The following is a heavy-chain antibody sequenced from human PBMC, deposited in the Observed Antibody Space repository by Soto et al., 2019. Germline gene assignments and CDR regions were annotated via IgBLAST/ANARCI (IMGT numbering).Heavy chain of an antibody. CDR1: GGSISRYY. D-gene: IGHD6-19*01. J-gene: IGHJ4*02. Sequence: SETLSLTGTVSGGSISRYYWSWIRQPPGKGLEWIGYIYYSGSTNYNPSLKSRVTISVDTSKNQFSLKLSSVTAADTAVYYCARARYSSGWFDFDYWGQGTLVTVSS. V-gene: IGHV4-59*01. CDR2: IYYSGST. CDR3: ARARYSSGWFDFDY.